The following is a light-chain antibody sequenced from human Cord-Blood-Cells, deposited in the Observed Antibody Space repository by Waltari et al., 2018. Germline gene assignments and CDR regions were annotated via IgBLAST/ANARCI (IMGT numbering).Light chain of an antibody. CDR2: AAS. J-gene: IGKJ5*01. CDR3: QQSYSTPIT. Sequence: DIQMTQSPSSLSASVGERVTITCRASQSISSYLNWYQQKPGKAPKLLIYAASSLQSGVPSTFSGSGSGTDFTLTISSLQPEHFATYYCQQSYSTPITFGQGTRLEIK. CDR1: QSISSY. V-gene: IGKV1-39*01.